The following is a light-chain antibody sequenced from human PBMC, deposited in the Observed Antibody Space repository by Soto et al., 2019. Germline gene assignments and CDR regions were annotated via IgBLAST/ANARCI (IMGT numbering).Light chain of an antibody. J-gene: IGLJ1*01. CDR1: TGAVTSGHY. V-gene: IGLV7-46*01. CDR3: LLSYGGGRSYV. CDR2: DTS. Sequence: VSTEERAVKVVDVGGRSLTCDSSTGAVTSGHYPYWFQQKPGQAPKTLIFDTSNKHSWTPARFSGSLLGGKAALTLSGAQPEDEAEYYCLLSYGGGRSYVFGSGTKVTVL.